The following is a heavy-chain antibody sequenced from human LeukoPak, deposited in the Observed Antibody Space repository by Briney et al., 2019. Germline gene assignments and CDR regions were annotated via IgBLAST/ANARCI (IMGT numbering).Heavy chain of an antibody. CDR3: AKAQYSSARDAFDI. CDR1: GFTFSSYG. D-gene: IGHD6-19*01. Sequence: GGSLRRSCAASGFTFSSYGMTWVRQAPGKGLEWVSTFSGSGGSTYLADSVKGRFTISRDNSKNTLYLQMNSLRAEDTAVYYCAKAQYSSARDAFDIWGQGTMVTVSS. J-gene: IGHJ3*02. V-gene: IGHV3-23*01. CDR2: FSGSGGST.